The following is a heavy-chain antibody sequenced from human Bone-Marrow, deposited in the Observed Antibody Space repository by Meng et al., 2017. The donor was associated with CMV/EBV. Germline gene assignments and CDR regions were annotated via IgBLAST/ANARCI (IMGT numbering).Heavy chain of an antibody. Sequence: SVKVSCKASGGTFSSYAISWVRQAPGQGLEWMGGIIPILGIANYAQKFQGRVTMTRDTSISTAYMELSRLRSDDTAVYYCARNRITMVRGVIIHFDYWGQGTRVTVSS. CDR2: IIPILGIA. D-gene: IGHD3-10*01. CDR3: ARNRITMVRGVIIHFDY. V-gene: IGHV1-69*10. J-gene: IGHJ4*02. CDR1: GGTFSSYA.